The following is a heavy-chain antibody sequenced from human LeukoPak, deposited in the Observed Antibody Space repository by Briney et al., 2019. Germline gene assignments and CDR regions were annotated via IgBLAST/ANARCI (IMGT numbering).Heavy chain of an antibody. V-gene: IGHV3-30*02. J-gene: IGHJ3*02. Sequence: GGSLRLSCAASGFTFSSYGMHWVRQAPGKGLEWVTFIRYDGSNKYYADSVKGRFTISRDNSKNTLYLQMNSLRAEDTAVYYCAKLGAVAGTGAVDIWGQGTMVTVSS. CDR2: IRYDGSNK. CDR1: GFTFSSYG. D-gene: IGHD6-19*01. CDR3: AKLGAVAGTGAVDI.